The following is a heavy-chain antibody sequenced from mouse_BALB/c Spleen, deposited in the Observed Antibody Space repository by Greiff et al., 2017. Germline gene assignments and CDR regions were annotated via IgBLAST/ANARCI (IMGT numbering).Heavy chain of an antibody. CDR3: ARGNSYAMDY. CDR1: GFSLTSYG. V-gene: IGHV2-2*02. Sequence: QVHVKQSGPGLVQPSQSLSITCTVSGFSLTSYGVHWVRQSPGKGLEWLGVIWSGGSTDYNAAFISRLSISKDNSKSQVFFKMNSLQANDTAIYYCARGNSYAMDYWGQGTSVTVSS. J-gene: IGHJ4*01. CDR2: IWSGGST. D-gene: IGHD2-1*01.